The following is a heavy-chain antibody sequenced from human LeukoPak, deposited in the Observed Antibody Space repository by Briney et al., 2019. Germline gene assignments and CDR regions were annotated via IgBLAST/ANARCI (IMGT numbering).Heavy chain of an antibody. CDR1: GFSFSTYT. Sequence: GGSLRLSCTASGFSFSTYTMTWVRQAPGKGLEWVSGITDSGKPCYADSVKGRFTISRDNSKSTLYLQINSLRAEDTAAYYCASRNYYLDHWGQGALVTVSS. CDR2: ITDSGKP. CDR3: ASRNYYLDH. V-gene: IGHV3-23*01. J-gene: IGHJ4*02. D-gene: IGHD3-10*01.